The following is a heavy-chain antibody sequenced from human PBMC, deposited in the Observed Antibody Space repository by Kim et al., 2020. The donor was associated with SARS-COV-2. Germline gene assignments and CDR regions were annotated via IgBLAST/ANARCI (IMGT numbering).Heavy chain of an antibody. CDR1: GFTFSDSA. D-gene: IGHD1-1*01. V-gene: IGHV3-73*01. CDR2: IRSKANGYAT. Sequence: GGSLRLSCGASGFTFSDSAMHWVRQASVKGLEWVGRIRSKANGYATAYIESVRGRFTISRDDSRNTAYLQMNSLKTEDTAVYYCTRVPGTPLAFWDAFEIWGQGKMVTVSS. J-gene: IGHJ3*02. CDR3: TRVPGTPLAFWDAFEI.